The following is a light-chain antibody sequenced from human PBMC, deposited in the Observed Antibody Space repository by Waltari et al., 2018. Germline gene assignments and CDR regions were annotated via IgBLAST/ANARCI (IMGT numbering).Light chain of an antibody. J-gene: IGLJ1*01. CDR2: NDA. Sequence: QSVLTQPPSASGTPGQRVTIPCSGSSSTAVRNAEIWYHQPPGTAPNLLIFNDADRPSGVPDRFSGSRSATSASLAISGLQSDDESTYYCASWDDRLDAYVFGTGTWVTVL. V-gene: IGLV1-44*01. CDR1: SSTAVRNA. CDR3: ASWDDRLDAYV.